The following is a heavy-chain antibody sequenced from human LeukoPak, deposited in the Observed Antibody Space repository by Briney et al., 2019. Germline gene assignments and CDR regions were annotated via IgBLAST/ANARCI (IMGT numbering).Heavy chain of an antibody. CDR3: AKNIAVAGTGYFDY. Sequence: GASLRLSCAASGFTFSSYAMSWVRQAPGKGLEWVSAISGSGGSTYYAGSVKGRFTISRDNSKNTLYLQMNSLRAEDTAIYYCAKNIAVAGTGYFDYWGQGTLVTVSS. CDR1: GFTFSSYA. V-gene: IGHV3-23*01. D-gene: IGHD6-19*01. CDR2: ISGSGGST. J-gene: IGHJ4*02.